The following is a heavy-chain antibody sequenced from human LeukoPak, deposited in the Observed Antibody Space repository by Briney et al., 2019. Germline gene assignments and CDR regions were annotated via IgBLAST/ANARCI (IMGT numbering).Heavy chain of an antibody. CDR1: GYTFTNYG. V-gene: IGHV1-18*01. J-gene: IGHJ4*02. Sequence: ASVKVSCKASGYTFTNYGVSLVRQAPGHGLEWRGWISAYNGYTNYAQKFQFRVTMTTDTSTSTAYMELRRLTSDDTAVYYCARAGTVEMTPLDYWGQGTLVTVSS. CDR3: ARAGTVEMTPLDY. CDR2: ISAYNGYT. D-gene: IGHD5-24*01.